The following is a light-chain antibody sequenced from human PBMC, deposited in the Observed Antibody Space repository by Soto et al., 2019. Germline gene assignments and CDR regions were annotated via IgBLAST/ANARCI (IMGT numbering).Light chain of an antibody. Sequence: DIQMTQSPSTLSAFVGDRVTITGRASQSISTWLAWYQQKPGKAPNLLIYDASSLESGVTSRFSGSGSGTEFTLTISSLQPDDFATYFCQQYNSYPITFGQGTRLDIK. J-gene: IGKJ5*01. CDR3: QQYNSYPIT. CDR1: QSISTW. CDR2: DAS. V-gene: IGKV1-5*01.